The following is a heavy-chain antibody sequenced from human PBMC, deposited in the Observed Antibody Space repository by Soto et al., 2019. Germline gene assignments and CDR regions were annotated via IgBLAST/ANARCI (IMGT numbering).Heavy chain of an antibody. J-gene: IGHJ5*02. CDR1: GGSISSSSYY. CDR2: IYYSGST. V-gene: IGHV4-39*01. D-gene: IGHD4-17*01. CDR3: AGLWGMTTVTTGWFDP. Sequence: SETLSLTCTVSGGSISSSSYYWGWIRQPPGKGLEWIGSIYYSGSTYYNPSLKSRVTISVDTSKNQFSLKLSSVTAADTAVYYCAGLWGMTTVTTGWFDPWGQGTLVTVSS.